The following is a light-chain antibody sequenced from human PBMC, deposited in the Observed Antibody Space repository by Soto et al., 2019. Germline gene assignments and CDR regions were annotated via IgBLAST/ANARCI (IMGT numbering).Light chain of an antibody. Sequence: DIQMTQSPSTLSASVGDTVTVTCRASQSVSGWLAWYQQKPGQAPKLLIYAASVLESGVPSRFSGSGSGTDFTLTISSVQPEDFATYRCQQANSFPITFGQGTRLEIK. CDR1: QSVSGW. J-gene: IGKJ5*01. CDR2: AAS. V-gene: IGKV1-12*01. CDR3: QQANSFPIT.